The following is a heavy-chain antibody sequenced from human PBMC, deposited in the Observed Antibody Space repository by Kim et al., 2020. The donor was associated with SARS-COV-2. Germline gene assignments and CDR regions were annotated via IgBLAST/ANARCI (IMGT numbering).Heavy chain of an antibody. Sequence: ASVKVSCKASGYTFTSYGISWVRQAPGQGLEWMGWISAYNGNTNYAQKLQGRVTMTTDTSTSTAYMELRSLRSDDTAVYYCARDTRRITIPNWFDPWGQGTLVTVSS. D-gene: IGHD3-9*01. V-gene: IGHV1-18*01. CDR2: ISAYNGNT. J-gene: IGHJ5*02. CDR1: GYTFTSYG. CDR3: ARDTRRITIPNWFDP.